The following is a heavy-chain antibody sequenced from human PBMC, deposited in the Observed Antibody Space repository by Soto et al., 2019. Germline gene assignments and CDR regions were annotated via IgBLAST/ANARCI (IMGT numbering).Heavy chain of an antibody. J-gene: IGHJ6*01. D-gene: IGHD4-4*01. V-gene: IGHV1-46*01. CDR1: GYTFSVYH. CDR2: INPSGGTT. Sequence: QVQLVQSGAEVKKPGASVKVSCKASGYTFSVYHMHWVRQVPGQGLEWMGIINPSGGTTSYAQKFQGRVTVTRDTSTNTVYMELSSLRSDDTAVYYCARVTTSAYYYYNYSMDVWGQWTTVTVSS. CDR3: ARVTTSAYYYYNYSMDV.